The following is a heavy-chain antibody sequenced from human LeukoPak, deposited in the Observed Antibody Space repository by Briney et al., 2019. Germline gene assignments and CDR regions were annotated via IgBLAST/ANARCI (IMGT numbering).Heavy chain of an antibody. D-gene: IGHD3-10*01. CDR2: IISIGGST. Sequence: GGSLRLSCSASGFTYSSYAMHWVGQVPGKGLEFVSAIISIGGSTYSADSVKGRFTISRDNSKNTLYLQMSSLRAEDTAVYYCVKGSDYYGSGSYYFGWFDPWGQGTLVTVSS. V-gene: IGHV3-64D*06. CDR1: GFTYSSYA. CDR3: VKGSDYYGSGSYYFGWFDP. J-gene: IGHJ5*02.